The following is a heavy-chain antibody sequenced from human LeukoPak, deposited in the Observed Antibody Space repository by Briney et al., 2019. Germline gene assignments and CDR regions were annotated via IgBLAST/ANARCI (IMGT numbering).Heavy chain of an antibody. Sequence: ASVKVSCKASGYTFTGYYMHWVRQAPGQGLEWMGWINPNSDGTNYAQKFQGRVTMTRDTSISTAYMELSRLRSDDTAVYYCARDRSSGWFPLNWFDPWGQGTLVTVSS. CDR1: GYTFTGYY. J-gene: IGHJ5*02. CDR3: ARDRSSGWFPLNWFDP. CDR2: INPNSDGT. V-gene: IGHV1-2*02. D-gene: IGHD6-19*01.